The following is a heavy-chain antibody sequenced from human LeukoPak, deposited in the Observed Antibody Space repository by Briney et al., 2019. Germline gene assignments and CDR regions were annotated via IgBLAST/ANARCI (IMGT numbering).Heavy chain of an antibody. CDR1: GGSISSSY. Sequence: PSETLSLTCTVSGGSISSSYWSWIRQPPGKGLEWIGYIYYSGSTNYNPSLKSRVTISVDTSKNQFSLKLSSVTAADTAVYYCAGGGVVIPTDYYFDYWGQGTLVTVSS. V-gene: IGHV4-59*01. D-gene: IGHD3-3*01. J-gene: IGHJ4*02. CDR3: AGGGVVIPTDYYFDY. CDR2: IYYSGST.